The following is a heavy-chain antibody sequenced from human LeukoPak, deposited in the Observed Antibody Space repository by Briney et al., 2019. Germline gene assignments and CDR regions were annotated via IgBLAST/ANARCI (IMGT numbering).Heavy chain of an antibody. CDR3: ARDSTYYYGSGSSGCFDY. J-gene: IGHJ4*02. Sequence: TGGSLRLSCAASGFTFSSYAMHWVRQAPGKGLEWVAVISYDGSNKYYADSVKGRFTISRDNSKNTLYLQMNSLRAEDTAVYYCARDSTYYYGSGSSGCFDYWGQGTLVTVSS. D-gene: IGHD3-10*01. CDR1: GFTFSSYA. CDR2: ISYDGSNK. V-gene: IGHV3-30-3*01.